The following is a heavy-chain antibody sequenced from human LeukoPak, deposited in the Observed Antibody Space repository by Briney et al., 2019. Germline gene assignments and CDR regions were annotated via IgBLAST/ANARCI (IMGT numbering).Heavy chain of an antibody. D-gene: IGHD6-13*01. V-gene: IGHV4-59*12. CDR1: GGSISSYY. J-gene: IGHJ6*03. Sequence: SETLSLTCTVSGGSISSYYWSWIRQPPGKGLEWIGYIYHSGSTYYNPSLKSRVTISVDRSKNQFSLKLSSVTAADTAVYYCARGQLDYYMDVWGKGTTVTVSS. CDR2: IYHSGST. CDR3: ARGQLDYYMDV.